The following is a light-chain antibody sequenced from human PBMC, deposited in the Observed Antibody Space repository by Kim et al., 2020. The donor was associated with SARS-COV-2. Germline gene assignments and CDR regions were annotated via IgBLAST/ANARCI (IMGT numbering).Light chain of an antibody. Sequence: SSELTQDPAVSVALGQTVRITCQGDSLRSYYATWYQQKPRQAPVLVIYGRNNRPSGIPDRFSGSASGKTASLSISGAQAVDEAEFYCQSRDSGGNVVFGGGTQLTVL. CDR2: GRN. CDR1: SLRSYY. V-gene: IGLV3-19*01. J-gene: IGLJ2*01. CDR3: QSRDSGGNVV.